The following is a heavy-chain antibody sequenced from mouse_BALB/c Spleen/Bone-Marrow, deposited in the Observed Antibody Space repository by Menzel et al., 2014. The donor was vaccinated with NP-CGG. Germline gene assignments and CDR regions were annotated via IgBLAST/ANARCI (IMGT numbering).Heavy chain of an antibody. Sequence: EVMLVESGRDLVKPGGSLKLSCAASGFTFSNYGMSWVRQIPDKRLEWVATISSGGTYTFYPDSVKGRFTISRDNTKNTLTLQMTSLKSEDTAMYYCARRRDYDYFDYWGQGTTLTVSS. CDR2: ISSGGTYT. D-gene: IGHD2-4*01. CDR1: GFTFSNYG. J-gene: IGHJ2*01. CDR3: ARRRDYDYFDY. V-gene: IGHV5-6*02.